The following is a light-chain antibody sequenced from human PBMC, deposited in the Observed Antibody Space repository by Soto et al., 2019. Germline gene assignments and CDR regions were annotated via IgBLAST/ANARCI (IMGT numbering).Light chain of an antibody. CDR3: QQFKSWPPV. V-gene: IGKV3-15*01. Sequence: ELVMTQSPVTLSVSPGERAALSCRASQSVGRNLAWYQQKPGQAPRLLIYDASNRATGIPARFSGSGSGTEFTLIISSLQAEDFAVEYCQQFKSWPPVFGPGTTVDIK. CDR1: QSVGRN. J-gene: IGKJ3*01. CDR2: DAS.